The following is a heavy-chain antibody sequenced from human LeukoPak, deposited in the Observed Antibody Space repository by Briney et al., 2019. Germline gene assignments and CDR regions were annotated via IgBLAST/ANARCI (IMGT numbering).Heavy chain of an antibody. CDR2: IYYSGST. Sequence: PSETLSLTCSGSGVSISSSSYYWGWIRQPPGKGLEWIGSIYYSGSTYYNPSLKSRVTISVDTSKNRFSLKLSSVTAADTAVYYCARLRIPRVWYFDLWGRGTLVTVSS. J-gene: IGHJ2*01. V-gene: IGHV4-39*01. D-gene: IGHD2/OR15-2a*01. CDR3: ARLRIPRVWYFDL. CDR1: GVSISSSSYY.